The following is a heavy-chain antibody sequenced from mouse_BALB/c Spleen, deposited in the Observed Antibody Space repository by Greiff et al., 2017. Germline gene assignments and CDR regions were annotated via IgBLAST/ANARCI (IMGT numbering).Heavy chain of an antibody. J-gene: IGHJ2*01. D-gene: IGHD1-1*01. CDR1: GYTFTNYW. V-gene: IGHV1-63*02. CDR3: ARSVDYGSEDY. CDR2: IYPGGGST. Sequence: QVQLQQSGAELVRPGTSVKISCKASGYTFTNYWLGWVKQRPGHGLEWIGDIYPGGGSTNYNEKFKGKATRTADTPSSTAYMQLSSLTSEDSAVYFCARSVDYGSEDYWGQGTTLTVSA.